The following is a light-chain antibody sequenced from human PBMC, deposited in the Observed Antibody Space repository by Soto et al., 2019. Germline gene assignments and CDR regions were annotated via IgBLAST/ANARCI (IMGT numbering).Light chain of an antibody. CDR3: QGYVYYST. J-gene: IGKJ4*01. CDR2: HAS. CDR1: QSINSW. V-gene: IGKV1-5*01. Sequence: DIQMTQSPSTLSASVGDRVTITCRASQSINSWLSWYQQRPGKAPKLLIYHASILESGVPTRFSRSGSRTEFNLTISSLQLDDFATYFCQGYVYYSTFGGGTKVEI.